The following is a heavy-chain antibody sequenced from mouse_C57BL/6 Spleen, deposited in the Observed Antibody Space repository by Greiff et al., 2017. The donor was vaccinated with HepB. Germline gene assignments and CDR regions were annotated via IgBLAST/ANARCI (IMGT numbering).Heavy chain of an antibody. CDR3: ARLGITTVVSPYCFDY. D-gene: IGHD1-1*01. Sequence: VQLQQSGAELVKPGASVKMSCKASGYTFTSYWITWVKQRPGQGLEWIGDIYPGSGSTNYNEKFKSKATLTVDTSSSTAYMQLSSLTSEDSAVYYCARLGITTVVSPYCFDYWGQGTTLTVSS. V-gene: IGHV1-55*01. CDR1: GYTFTSYW. CDR2: IYPGSGST. J-gene: IGHJ2*01.